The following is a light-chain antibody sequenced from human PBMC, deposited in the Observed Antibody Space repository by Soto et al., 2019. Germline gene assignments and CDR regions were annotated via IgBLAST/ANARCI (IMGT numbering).Light chain of an antibody. Sequence: IVLTQSPGTLSLSPGERATLSCRASQSVSNNYLAWYQQKPGQAPRLLIYDASNRATGIPARFSGSGSGTDFTLTISRLEPEDFAVYYCQQHGSSPITFGQGTRLEIK. CDR1: QSVSNNY. CDR3: QQHGSSPIT. CDR2: DAS. V-gene: IGKV3-20*01. J-gene: IGKJ5*01.